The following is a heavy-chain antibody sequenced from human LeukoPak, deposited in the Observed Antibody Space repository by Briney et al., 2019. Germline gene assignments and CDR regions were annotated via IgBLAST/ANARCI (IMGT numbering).Heavy chain of an antibody. V-gene: IGHV1-8*02. CDR3: ARADGYNYPGYDY. CDR1: GYTFTSYD. CDR2: MNPNSGNT. J-gene: IGHJ4*02. D-gene: IGHD5-24*01. Sequence: ASVKVSCKASGYTFTSYDINWVRQATGQGLEWMGWMNPNSGNTGYAQKFQGRVTMTRDTSISTAYMELSRLRSDDTAVYYCARADGYNYPGYDYWGQGTLVTVSS.